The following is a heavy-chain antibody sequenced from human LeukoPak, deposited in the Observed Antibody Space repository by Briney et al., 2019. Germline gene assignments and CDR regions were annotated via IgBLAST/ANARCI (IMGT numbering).Heavy chain of an antibody. Sequence: ASVKVSCKASGYTFTGYNMHCVRQAPGQGLGWMGRLNPNSGGTNYAQKFQGRITMTRDTSISTPYMDLSRLRYHDTAVYYCASGGGRMSYYFNYWGQGTLVTVSS. D-gene: IGHD1-26*01. V-gene: IGHV1-2*06. J-gene: IGHJ4*02. CDR1: GYTFTGYN. CDR3: ASGGGRMSYYFNY. CDR2: LNPNSGGT.